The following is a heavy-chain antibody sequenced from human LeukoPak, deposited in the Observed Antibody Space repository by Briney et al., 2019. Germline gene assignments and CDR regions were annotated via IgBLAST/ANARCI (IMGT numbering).Heavy chain of an antibody. CDR3: ARQELRFLEWPGWFDP. D-gene: IGHD3-3*01. CDR2: IYYSGST. J-gene: IGHJ5*02. V-gene: IGHV4-38-2*02. CDR1: GYPISSGYY. Sequence: SEALSLTCTVSGYPISSGYYWGWIRQPLGKGLEWIGSIYYSGSTYYNPSLKSRVTISVDTSKNQFSLKLSSVTAADTAVYYCARQELRFLEWPGWFDPWGQGTLVTVSS.